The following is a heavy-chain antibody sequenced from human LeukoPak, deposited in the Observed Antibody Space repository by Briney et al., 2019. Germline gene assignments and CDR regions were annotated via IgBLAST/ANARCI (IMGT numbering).Heavy chain of an antibody. CDR3: AKLLGTATTYDS. CDR2: INPDGSQK. Sequence: PGGSLTLSCEASGFTFSRNWMSWVRQAPGKGLEWVASINPDGSQKFFVDSVKGRFTISRDNTKNSLYLQMNTLGAEDTAMYYCAKLLGTATTYDSWGQGTRVTVSS. CDR1: GFTFSRNW. D-gene: IGHD5-24*01. J-gene: IGHJ4*02. V-gene: IGHV3-7*01.